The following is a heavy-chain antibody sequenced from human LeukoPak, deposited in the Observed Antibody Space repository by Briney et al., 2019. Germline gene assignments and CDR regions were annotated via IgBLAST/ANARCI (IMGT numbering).Heavy chain of an antibody. D-gene: IGHD2-15*01. CDR3: ARGDSVVVGAPAAFDI. J-gene: IGHJ3*02. Sequence: PSETLSLTCTVSGGSISSYYWSWIRQPPGKGLEWIGYTHYSGSTNYNPSLKSRVTISVDTSNNQFSLKLSSVTAADTAVYYCARGDSVVVGAPAAFDIWGQGTMVTLSS. CDR2: THYSGST. V-gene: IGHV4-59*01. CDR1: GGSISSYY.